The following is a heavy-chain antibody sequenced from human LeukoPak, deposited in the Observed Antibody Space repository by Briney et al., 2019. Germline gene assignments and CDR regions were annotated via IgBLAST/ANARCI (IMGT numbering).Heavy chain of an antibody. CDR3: AKVDPAAGPFDY. CDR2: IYSGGST. CDR1: GFTVSSNY. V-gene: IGHV3-66*01. D-gene: IGHD6-13*01. J-gene: IGHJ4*02. Sequence: PGGSLRLSCAASGFTVSSNYMSWVRQAPGKGLEWVSVIYSGGSTYYAASVKGRFTISRDNSKNTLYLQMNSLRAEDTAVYYCAKVDPAAGPFDYWGQGTLVTVSS.